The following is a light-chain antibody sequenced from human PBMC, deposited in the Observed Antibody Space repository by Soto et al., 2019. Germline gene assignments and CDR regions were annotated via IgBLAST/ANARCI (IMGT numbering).Light chain of an antibody. V-gene: IGKV3-11*01. Sequence: DIVLTQSPATLSLSPGERATLSCRASQSVSRDFAWYQQKPGQAPRLLIYEASNRATGIPARFSGSGSGTDFTLTINSLQPEEFAVYYCQHRHNFGPGTKVDFK. CDR2: EAS. CDR3: QHRHN. CDR1: QSVSRD. J-gene: IGKJ3*01.